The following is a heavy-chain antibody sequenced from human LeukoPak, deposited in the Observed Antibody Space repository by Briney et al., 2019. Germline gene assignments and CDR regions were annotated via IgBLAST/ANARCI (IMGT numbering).Heavy chain of an antibody. J-gene: IGHJ4*02. D-gene: IGHD3-22*01. Sequence: GGSLRLSCAASGFTFSSYWMHWVRQAPGKGLVWVSRINTDGSSTSYADSVKGRFTISRDNSKNTLYLQMNSLRAEDTAVYYCAKLDSPPYYYDSGPFDYWGQGTLVTVSS. CDR3: AKLDSPPYYYDSGPFDY. CDR1: GFTFSSYW. CDR2: INTDGSST. V-gene: IGHV3-74*01.